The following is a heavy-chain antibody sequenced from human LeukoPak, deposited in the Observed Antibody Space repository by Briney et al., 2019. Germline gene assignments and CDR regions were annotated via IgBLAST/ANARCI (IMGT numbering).Heavy chain of an antibody. Sequence: ASVKVSCKASGYTFTSYAMHWVRQAPGQRLEWMGWINAGNGNTKYSQKFQGRVTITRDTSASTAYMELSSLRSEDTAVYYCAGGPAAREYLGMDVWGKGTTVTVSS. J-gene: IGHJ6*04. CDR2: INAGNGNT. D-gene: IGHD2-2*01. CDR3: AGGPAAREYLGMDV. V-gene: IGHV1-3*01. CDR1: GYTFTSYA.